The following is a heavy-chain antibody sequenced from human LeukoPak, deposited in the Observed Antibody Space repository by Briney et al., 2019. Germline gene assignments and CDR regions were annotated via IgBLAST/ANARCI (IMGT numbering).Heavy chain of an antibody. CDR3: ARGLIAAAGNLVY. J-gene: IGHJ4*02. CDR1: GYTFTSYD. V-gene: IGHV1-8*01. Sequence: GASVKVSCKASGYTFTSYDINWVRQATGQGLEWMGWMNPNSGNTGYAQKFQGRVTMTRNTSISTAYMELSSQRSEDTAVYYCARGLIAAAGNLVYWGQGTLVTVSS. D-gene: IGHD6-13*01. CDR2: MNPNSGNT.